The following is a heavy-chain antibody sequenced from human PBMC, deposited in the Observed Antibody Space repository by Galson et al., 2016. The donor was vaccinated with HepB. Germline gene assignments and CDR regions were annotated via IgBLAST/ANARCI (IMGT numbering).Heavy chain of an antibody. Sequence: SETLSLTCDVSAASTSNIHWWTWIRQSPGKGMEWIGEIYSTGATNYHSSLKGRVTISLDKSPKVLSLRLASVTAADSAVYYCARDVSSASDFWGQGTLVTVSS. CDR3: ARDVSSASDF. CDR2: IYSTGAT. CDR1: AASTSNIHW. J-gene: IGHJ4*02. V-gene: IGHV4-4*02. D-gene: IGHD2-2*01.